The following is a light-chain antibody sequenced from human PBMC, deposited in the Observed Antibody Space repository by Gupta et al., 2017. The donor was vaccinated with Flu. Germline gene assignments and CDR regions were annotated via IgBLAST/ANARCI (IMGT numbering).Light chain of an antibody. CDR3: CSYTGSYSYV. CDR2: DVS. Sequence: VTISCTGTSSDVGGYNYVSWYQQHPGKAPKVMIYDVSERPSGVPDRFSGSKSGNTASLTISGLQAEDEADYYCCSYTGSYSYVFGTGTKVTVL. V-gene: IGLV2-11*01. J-gene: IGLJ1*01. CDR1: SSDVGGYNY.